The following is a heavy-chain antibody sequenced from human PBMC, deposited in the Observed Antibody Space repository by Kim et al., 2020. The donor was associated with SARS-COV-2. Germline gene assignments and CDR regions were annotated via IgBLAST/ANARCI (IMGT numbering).Heavy chain of an antibody. CDR2: ISSSSSYI. D-gene: IGHD3-10*01. Sequence: GGSLRLSCAASGFTFSSYSMNWVRQAPGKGLEWVSSISSSSSYIYYADSVKGRFTISRDNAKNSQYLQMNSLRAEDTAVYYCARDRGRTMVRGVARSYFDYWGQGTLVTVSS. V-gene: IGHV3-21*01. J-gene: IGHJ4*02. CDR3: ARDRGRTMVRGVARSYFDY. CDR1: GFTFSSYS.